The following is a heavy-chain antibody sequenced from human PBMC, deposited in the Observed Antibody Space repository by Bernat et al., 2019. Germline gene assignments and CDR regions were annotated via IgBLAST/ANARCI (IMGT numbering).Heavy chain of an antibody. D-gene: IGHD2-15*01. CDR2: INAGDGNM. V-gene: IGHV1-3*01. Sequence: QVQLVQSGAEVKKPGASVKVSCKASGYTFTNYAIHWVRQAPGQRLEWMGWINAGDGNMKYSQKFQGRVTITWDRSAGTAYMELSSLTSEDTAIYFCVRGWAVVVSATYFDYWGQGTVVIVSS. J-gene: IGHJ4*02. CDR1: GYTFTNYA. CDR3: VRGWAVVVSATYFDY.